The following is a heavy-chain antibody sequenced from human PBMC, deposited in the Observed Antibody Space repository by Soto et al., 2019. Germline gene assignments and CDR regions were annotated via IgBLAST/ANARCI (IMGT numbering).Heavy chain of an antibody. Sequence: SETLSLTCTVSGGSISSSSYYWGWIRQPPGKGLEWIGSIYYSGSTYYNPSLKSRVTISVDTSKNQFSLKLSSVTAADTAVYYCAREPKLRYFDWLSKDPFDYWGQGTLVTVSS. D-gene: IGHD3-9*01. J-gene: IGHJ4*02. CDR1: GGSISSSSYY. CDR3: AREPKLRYFDWLSKDPFDY. V-gene: IGHV4-39*02. CDR2: IYYSGST.